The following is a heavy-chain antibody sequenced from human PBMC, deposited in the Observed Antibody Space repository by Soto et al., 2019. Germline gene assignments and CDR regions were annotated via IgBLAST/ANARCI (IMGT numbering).Heavy chain of an antibody. V-gene: IGHV4-39*01. Sequence: QLQLQESGPGLVKPSETLSLTCTVSGGSISGTGYYWAWIRQPPGKGLEWLGSVYYSGLTYYDPSLKSRLTVSRDTSKKNQFSLKLSSVTAADTAVYYCARKRVGASSGFFDYWGQGTLVTVSS. CDR1: GGSISGTGYY. J-gene: IGHJ4*02. CDR3: ARKRVGASSGFFDY. CDR2: VYYSGLT. D-gene: IGHD3-22*01.